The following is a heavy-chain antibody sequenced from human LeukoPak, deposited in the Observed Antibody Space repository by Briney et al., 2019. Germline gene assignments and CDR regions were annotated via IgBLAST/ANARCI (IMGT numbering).Heavy chain of an antibody. J-gene: IGHJ5*02. CDR2: IIPDSGDA. CDR1: GYTFTRHH. D-gene: IGHD1-1*01. Sequence: ASVTVSCKATGYTFTRHHLHWLRQAPGRGLEWLGRIIPDSGDALYEQKFQGRVTLTRDISIATTYMELRWLTSDDTAVYYCVREDWKYDAWGQGTLVTVSS. CDR3: VREDWKYDA. V-gene: IGHV1-2*02.